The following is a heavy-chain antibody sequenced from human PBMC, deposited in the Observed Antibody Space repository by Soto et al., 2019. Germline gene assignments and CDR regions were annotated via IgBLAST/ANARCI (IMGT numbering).Heavy chain of an antibody. CDR3: ASTPPSSYYGGSWGFDY. D-gene: IGHD3-10*01. V-gene: IGHV4-4*02. CDR2: AYHSGST. Sequence: QLQLQESGPGLVRPSGTLSLTCAVSGGFTSTNNWWSWVRQPPGKGLERIGDAYHSGSTDYKPYLKSRVSISVDKSKTQISLKLTSATAADTAVSYCASTPPSSYYGGSWGFDYWGQGTLVTVSS. J-gene: IGHJ4*02. CDR1: GGFTSTNNW.